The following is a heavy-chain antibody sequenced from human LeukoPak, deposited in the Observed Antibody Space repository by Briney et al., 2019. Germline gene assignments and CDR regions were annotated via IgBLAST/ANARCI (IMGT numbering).Heavy chain of an antibody. D-gene: IGHD6-19*01. CDR1: GFTFSSYW. Sequence: GGSLRLSCAASGFTFSSYWMHWVRQAPGKGLEWVSYISSSGSTIYYADSVKGRFTISRDNAKNSLYLQMNSLRAEDTAVYYCARDPRTEQWLVREGYFQHWGQGTLVTVSS. CDR3: ARDPRTEQWLVREGYFQH. CDR2: ISSSGSTI. V-gene: IGHV3-48*04. J-gene: IGHJ1*01.